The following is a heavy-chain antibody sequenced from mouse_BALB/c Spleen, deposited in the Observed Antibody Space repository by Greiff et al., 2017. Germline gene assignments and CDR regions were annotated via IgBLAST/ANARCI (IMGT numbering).Heavy chain of an antibody. J-gene: IGHJ2*01. CDR1: GFNFKDTY. Sequence: VQLQQSGAELVKPGASVKLSCTASGFNFKDTYMHWVKQRPEQGLEWIGRIDTASGNTKYEPKFQGKPTITAATSSNTAYLQLSSLTSEDAAVDYCSRRDLDYWGQGTTLTVSS. V-gene: IGHV14-3*02. CDR2: IDTASGNT. CDR3: SRRDLDY. D-gene: IGHD3-3*01.